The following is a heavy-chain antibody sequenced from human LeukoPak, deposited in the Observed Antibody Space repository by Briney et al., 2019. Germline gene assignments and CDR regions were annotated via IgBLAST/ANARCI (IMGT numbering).Heavy chain of an antibody. CDR2: IIPIFGTA. J-gene: IGHJ5*02. V-gene: IGHV1-69*01. D-gene: IGHD2-2*01. CDR1: GGTFSSYA. Sequence: GASVKVSCKASGGTFSSYAISWVRQAPGQELEWMGGIIPIFGTANYAQKFQGRVTITADESTSTAYMELSSLRSEDTAVYYCARERGDIVVVPAAGLYNWFDPWGQGTLVTVSS. CDR3: ARERGDIVVVPAAGLYNWFDP.